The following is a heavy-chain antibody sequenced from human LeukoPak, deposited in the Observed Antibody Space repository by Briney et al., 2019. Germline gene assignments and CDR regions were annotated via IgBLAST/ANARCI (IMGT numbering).Heavy chain of an antibody. CDR3: ARHVDIGGLLDY. Sequence: GGSLQISCQGSGSPFTSNWIAWVRPMPGKSLEWMGIIYPVDSETSYSPPLQGQVTFSVDKSTNTAFLQWSSLKASDTAMYFCARHVDIGGLLDYWGQGTLVTVSS. CDR1: GSPFTSNW. V-gene: IGHV5-51*01. CDR2: IYPVDSET. J-gene: IGHJ4*02. D-gene: IGHD2-2*03.